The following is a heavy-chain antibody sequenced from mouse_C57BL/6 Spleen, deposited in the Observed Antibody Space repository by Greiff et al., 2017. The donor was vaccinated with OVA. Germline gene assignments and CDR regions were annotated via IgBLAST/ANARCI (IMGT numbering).Heavy chain of an antibody. J-gene: IGHJ3*01. CDR2: IYPGSGST. V-gene: IGHV1-55*01. D-gene: IGHD1-1*01. CDR1: GYTFTSYW. CDR3: ARYDGSSFAWFAY. Sequence: QVQLQQPGAELVKPGASVKMSCKASGYTFTSYWITWVKQRPGQGLEWIGDIYPGSGSTNYNEKFKSKATLTVDTSSSTAYMQLSSLTSEDSAVYYCARYDGSSFAWFAYWGQGTLVTVSA.